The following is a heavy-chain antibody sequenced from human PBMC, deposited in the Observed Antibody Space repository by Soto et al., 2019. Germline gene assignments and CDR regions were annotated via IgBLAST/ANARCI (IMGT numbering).Heavy chain of an antibody. J-gene: IGHJ6*02. CDR2: INPNSGGT. D-gene: IGHD2-8*01. Sequence: GASVKVSCKASGYTFTGYYMHWVRQAPGQGLEWMGWINPNSGGTNYAQKFQGWVTMTRDTSISTAYMELSRLRSDDTAVYYCARGMVWPGYYGMDVWGQGTTVTVSS. CDR1: GYTFTGYY. CDR3: ARGMVWPGYYGMDV. V-gene: IGHV1-2*04.